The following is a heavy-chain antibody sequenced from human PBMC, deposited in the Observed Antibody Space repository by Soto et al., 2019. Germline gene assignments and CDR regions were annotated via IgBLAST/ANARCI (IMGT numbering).Heavy chain of an antibody. Sequence: ASVKVSCKSSGYTFTDYYIHWVRQAPGQGLEWMGWINPSSGGTKFAQNFQGRVILTRDTSINTAYMEMTRLRSDDTAVYYCVRGEAGYYYYGMDVWGQGTTVTVSS. CDR3: VRGEAGYYYYGMDV. V-gene: IGHV1-2*02. J-gene: IGHJ6*02. CDR1: GYTFTDYY. CDR2: INPSSGGT.